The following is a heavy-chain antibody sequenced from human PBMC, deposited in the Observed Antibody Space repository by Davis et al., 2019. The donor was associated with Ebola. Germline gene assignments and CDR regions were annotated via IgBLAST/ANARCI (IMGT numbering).Heavy chain of an antibody. Sequence: GESLKISCAASGFTFSSYSMNWVRQAPGKGLEWVSSISSSGSTIYYADSVKGRFTISRDNAKNSLYLQMNSLRAEDTAVYYCARDGCSSTSCYYVNYGMDVWGQGTTVTVSS. V-gene: IGHV3-48*04. D-gene: IGHD2-2*01. J-gene: IGHJ6*02. CDR1: GFTFSSYS. CDR2: ISSSGSTI. CDR3: ARDGCSSTSCYYVNYGMDV.